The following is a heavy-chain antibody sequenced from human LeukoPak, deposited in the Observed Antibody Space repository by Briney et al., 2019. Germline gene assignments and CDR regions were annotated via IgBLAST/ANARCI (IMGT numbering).Heavy chain of an antibody. V-gene: IGHV3-30*02. D-gene: IGHD2-2*01. CDR2: IRYDESDK. J-gene: IGHJ4*02. CDR1: GFTFSSYG. CDR3: ANGAEGYCTSSSCYPFDS. Sequence: PGGSLRLSCAASGFTFSSYGMHWVRQAPGKGLEWVTFIRYDESDKKYADSVKGRFTISRDNSKNTLYLQMNSLRAEDTAVYYCANGAEGYCTSSSCYPFDSWGQGTLVTVSS.